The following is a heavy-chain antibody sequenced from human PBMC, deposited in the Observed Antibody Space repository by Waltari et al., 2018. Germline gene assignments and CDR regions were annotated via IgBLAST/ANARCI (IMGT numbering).Heavy chain of an antibody. J-gene: IGHJ6*03. D-gene: IGHD2-2*01. Sequence: QVQLQESGPGLVKPSATLSLTCAVSGYSISSGYYWGWIRQPPGKGLEWIGRIYTSGSTNYNPSLKSRVTISVDTSKNQFSLKLSSVTAADTAVYYCARDMGVVVPAAMTSTYYYYMDVWGKGTTVTVSS. CDR1: GYSISSGYY. CDR2: IYTSGST. CDR3: ARDMGVVVPAAMTSTYYYYMDV. V-gene: IGHV4-38-2*02.